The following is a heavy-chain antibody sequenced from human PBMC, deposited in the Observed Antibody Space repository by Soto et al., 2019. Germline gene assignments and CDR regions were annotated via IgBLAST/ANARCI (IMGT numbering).Heavy chain of an antibody. D-gene: IGHD3-3*01. J-gene: IGHJ4*02. Sequence: ALGLSCAASGFTFSSYSTNWVRQAPGKGLEWISYISTTSSSIYYADSVKGRFTISRDNAKNSLFLQMNSLRDEDTAVYYCARKGVAFDYWGQGALVTVSS. CDR2: ISTTSSSI. CDR3: ARKGVAFDY. CDR1: GFTFSSYS. V-gene: IGHV3-48*02.